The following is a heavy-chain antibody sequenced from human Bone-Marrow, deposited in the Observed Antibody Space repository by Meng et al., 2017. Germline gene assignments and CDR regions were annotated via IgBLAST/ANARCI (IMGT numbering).Heavy chain of an antibody. Sequence: LRLSCTVSGGSISSGGYYWSWIRQHPGKGLEWIGYIYYSGSTYYNPSLKSRVTISVDMSKNQFSLKLSSVTAADTAVYYCARDDGRDGYNLVLSEYFQHWGQGTLVTVSS. CDR3: ARDDGRDGYNLVLSEYFQH. CDR1: GGSISSGGYY. D-gene: IGHD5-24*01. CDR2: IYYSGST. V-gene: IGHV4-31*03. J-gene: IGHJ1*01.